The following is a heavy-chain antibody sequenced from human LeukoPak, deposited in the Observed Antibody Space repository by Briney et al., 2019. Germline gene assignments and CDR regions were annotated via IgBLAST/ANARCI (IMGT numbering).Heavy chain of an antibody. J-gene: IGHJ6*03. V-gene: IGHV5-51*01. D-gene: IGHD6-6*01. CDR3: ARQRLYSSSSRFDYYYYYMDV. CDR1: GYSFTSYW. CDR2: IYPGDSDT. Sequence: GESLKISCKGSGYSFTSYWIGWVRQMPGKGLEWMGIIYPGDSDTRYSPSFQGQVTISADKSISTAYLQWSSLKASDTAMYYCARQRLYSSSSRFDYYYYYMDVWGKGTTVTVSS.